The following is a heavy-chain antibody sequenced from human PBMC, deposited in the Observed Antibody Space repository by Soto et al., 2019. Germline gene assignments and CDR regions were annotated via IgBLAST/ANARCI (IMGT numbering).Heavy chain of an antibody. CDR3: ARRYASETFDI. V-gene: IGHV3-53*01. CDR2: IYRGGGT. J-gene: IGHJ3*02. Sequence: EVQLVESGGGLIQPGGSLRLLCAVSGFTVSSNYMTWVRQAPGKGLEWVSIIYRGGGTYYADFVKGRFIISRDDSKNTVYLQMNRLRAEDTAVYYCARRYASETFDIWGQGTMVTVSS. CDR1: GFTVSSNY. D-gene: IGHD3-16*01.